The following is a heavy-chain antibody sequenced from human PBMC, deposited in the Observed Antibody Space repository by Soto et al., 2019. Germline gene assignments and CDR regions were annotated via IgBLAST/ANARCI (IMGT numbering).Heavy chain of an antibody. V-gene: IGHV4-31*03. Sequence: SEILSPTCSVPRASMPSVSDYWGWVRQRAGKGLEWIGHIFHSGRTYYNPSLKSRLSIGVDTSINRFSLNLNSLTAADTAVYYCARWVEVSLDYFDSWGPGISVTVSS. CDR3: ARWVEVSLDYFDS. J-gene: IGHJ4*02. CDR2: IFHSGRT. D-gene: IGHD1-1*01. CDR1: RASMPSVSDY.